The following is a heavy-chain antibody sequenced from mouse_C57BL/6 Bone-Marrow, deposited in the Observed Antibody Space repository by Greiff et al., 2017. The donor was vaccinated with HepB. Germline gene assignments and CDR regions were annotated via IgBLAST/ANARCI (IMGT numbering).Heavy chain of an antibody. D-gene: IGHD2-3*01. J-gene: IGHJ1*03. Sequence: EVQLQQSGPELVKPGASVKISCKASGYTFTDYYMNWVKQSHGKSLEWIGDINPNNGGTSYNQKFKGKATLTVDKSSSTAYMELRSLTSEDSAVYYCARRGYYVEWYFDVWGTGTTVTVSS. V-gene: IGHV1-26*01. CDR2: INPNNGGT. CDR3: ARRGYYVEWYFDV. CDR1: GYTFTDYY.